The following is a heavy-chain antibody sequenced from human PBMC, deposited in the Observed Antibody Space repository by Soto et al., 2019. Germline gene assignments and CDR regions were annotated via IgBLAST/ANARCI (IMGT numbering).Heavy chain of an antibody. CDR1: GFTFSSYS. CDR3: ARAEQGYSRRWYVHVLGGMDV. J-gene: IGHJ6*02. D-gene: IGHD6-19*01. Sequence: GGSLRLSCAASGFTFSSYSMNWVRQAPGKGLEWVSSISSSSSYIYYADSVKGRFTISRDNAKNSLYLQMNSLRAEDTAVYYCARAEQGYSRRWYVHVLGGMDVWGQGTTVTVSS. V-gene: IGHV3-21*01. CDR2: ISSSSSYI.